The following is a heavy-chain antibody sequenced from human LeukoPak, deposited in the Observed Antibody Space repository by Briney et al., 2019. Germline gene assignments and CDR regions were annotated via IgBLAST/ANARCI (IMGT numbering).Heavy chain of an antibody. CDR3: AKRGVVIRVILVGFHKEAYYFDS. J-gene: IGHJ4*02. D-gene: IGHD3-22*01. Sequence: GGSLRLSCAVSGITLSNYGMSWVRQAPGKGLEWVAGISDSGGSTNYADSVKGRFTISRDTPRNTLFLQMNSLRAEDTAVYFCAKRGVVIRVILVGFHKEAYYFDSWGQGALVTVSS. CDR2: ISDSGGST. CDR1: GITLSNYG. V-gene: IGHV3-23*01.